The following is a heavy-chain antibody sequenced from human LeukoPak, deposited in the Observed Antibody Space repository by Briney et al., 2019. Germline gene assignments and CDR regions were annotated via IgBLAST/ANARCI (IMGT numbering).Heavy chain of an antibody. CDR3: ARPVAVTTSLLWEMGAFDI. D-gene: IGHD4-17*01. CDR2: IYYSGST. Sequence: PSETLSLTCTVSGGSISSSSYYWGWIRQPPGKGLEWIGSIYYSGSTYYNPSLKSRVTISVDTSKNQFSLKLSSVTAADTAVYYCARPVAVTTSLLWEMGAFDIWGQGTMVTVSS. V-gene: IGHV4-39*07. CDR1: GGSISSSSYY. J-gene: IGHJ3*02.